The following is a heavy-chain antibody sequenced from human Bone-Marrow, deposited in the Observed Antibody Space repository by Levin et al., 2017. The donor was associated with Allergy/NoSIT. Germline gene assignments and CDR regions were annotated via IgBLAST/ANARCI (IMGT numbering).Heavy chain of an antibody. CDR2: ISAGDAST. V-gene: IGHV3-23*01. Sequence: ETLSLTCAASGFIFSNFGMHWVRQAPGKGLEWVSSISAGDASTYYTDSVKGRLTVSRDNSKNTLYLQMNSLRVEDTALYYCAKVRRGLDAFDIWGQGTMVTVSS. J-gene: IGHJ3*02. CDR1: GFIFSNFG. CDR3: AKVRRGLDAFDI. D-gene: IGHD3/OR15-3a*01.